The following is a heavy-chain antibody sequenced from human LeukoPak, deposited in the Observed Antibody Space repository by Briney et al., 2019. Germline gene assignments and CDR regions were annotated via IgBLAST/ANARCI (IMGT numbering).Heavy chain of an antibody. J-gene: IGHJ5*02. CDR1: GYSFTSYW. D-gene: IGHD6-6*01. CDR2: IFRGDSDT. V-gene: IGHV5-51*01. Sequence: GVSLKISWKGSGYSFTSYWIGWVRQIPGKGLEGVGIIFRGDSDTTYSPSSQGHVTISADKSISTAYLQWSSLKAADTAMYYRARLVGIAARTYNNWFDPWGQGTLVTVSS. CDR3: ARLVGIAARTYNNWFDP.